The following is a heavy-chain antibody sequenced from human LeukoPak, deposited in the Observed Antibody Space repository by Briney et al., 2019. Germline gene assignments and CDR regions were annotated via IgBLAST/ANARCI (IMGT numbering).Heavy chain of an antibody. CDR2: ISSSGSTI. J-gene: IGHJ5*02. V-gene: IGHV3-11*01. CDR1: GFTFSDYY. D-gene: IGHD4-17*01. Sequence: PRGSLRHPCAASGFTFSDYYMSWIRQAPGKGLEWVSYISSSGSTIYYADSVKGRVTISRDNAKNSLDLQMNSQRAEDTPVYYCARVGYGPNWFDPWGQGTLVTVSS. CDR3: ARVGYGPNWFDP.